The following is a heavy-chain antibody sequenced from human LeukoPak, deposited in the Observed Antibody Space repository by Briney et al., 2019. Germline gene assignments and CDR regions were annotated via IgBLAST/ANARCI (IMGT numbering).Heavy chain of an antibody. CDR1: GFTFSDHY. CDR3: ARGAPGGNDYGDY. J-gene: IGHJ4*02. Sequence: PGGSLRLSCAASGFTFSDHYMSWIGQAPGKGLEWVSYISSSSSYTNYADSVKGRFTISRDNAKNSLYLQMNSLRAEDTAVYYCARGAPGGNDYGDYWGQGTLVTVSS. CDR2: ISSSSSYT. V-gene: IGHV3-11*05.